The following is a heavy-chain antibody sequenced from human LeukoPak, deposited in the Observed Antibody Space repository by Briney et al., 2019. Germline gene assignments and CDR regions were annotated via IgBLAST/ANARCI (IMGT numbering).Heavy chain of an antibody. CDR3: AKDVYGDYGGLVY. V-gene: IGHV3-23*01. CDR2: ISGGVGST. CDR1: GFTFSTYA. D-gene: IGHD4-17*01. J-gene: IGHJ4*02. Sequence: QPGGSLRLSCAASGFTFSTYAMSWVRQAPGKGLEWFSSISGGVGSTYYADSVKGRFTISRDNSKNTLYLQMNSLRAEDTAVYYCAKDVYGDYGGLVYWGQGTLVTVSS.